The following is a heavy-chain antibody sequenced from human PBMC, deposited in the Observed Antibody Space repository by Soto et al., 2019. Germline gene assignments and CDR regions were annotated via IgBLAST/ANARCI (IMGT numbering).Heavy chain of an antibody. CDR1: GYTFTSYG. V-gene: IGHV1-18*04. CDR3: AREEYYYDSSGYYQNWFDP. CDR2: ISAYNGNT. J-gene: IGHJ5*02. Sequence: ASVKVSCKASGYTFTSYGISWVRQAPGQGLEWMGWISAYNGNTNYAQKLQGRVTMTTDTSTSTAYMELRSLRSDDTAVYYCAREEYYYDSSGYYQNWFDPWGQGTLVT. D-gene: IGHD3-22*01.